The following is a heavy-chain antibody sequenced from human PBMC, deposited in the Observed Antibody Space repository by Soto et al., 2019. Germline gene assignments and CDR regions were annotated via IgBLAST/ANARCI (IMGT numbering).Heavy chain of an antibody. Sequence: QVQLVQSGAEVKKPGASVKVSCKASGYTFTGYYMHWVRQAPGQGREWMGWINPNSGGTNYAQKFQGRVTMTRDTSISTAYMELSRLRSDDTAVYYCAKDPPYCSSTRCYLFDYWGQGTLVTVSS. J-gene: IGHJ4*02. CDR3: AKDPPYCSSTRCYLFDY. CDR2: INPNSGGT. D-gene: IGHD2-2*01. CDR1: GYTFTGYY. V-gene: IGHV1-2*02.